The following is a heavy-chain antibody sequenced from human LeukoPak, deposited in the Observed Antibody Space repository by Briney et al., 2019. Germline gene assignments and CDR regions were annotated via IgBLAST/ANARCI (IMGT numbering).Heavy chain of an antibody. CDR3: ARERDSGKYYYYGMDV. CDR1: GDSVSSNSAA. V-gene: IGHV6-1*01. J-gene: IGHJ6*02. D-gene: IGHD1-26*01. CDR2: TYYRSKWYN. Sequence: RSQTLSLTCAISGDSVSSNSAAWNWIRQSPSRGLEWLGRTYYRSKWYNDYAVSVKSRITINPDTSKNQFSLQLNSVTPEDAAVYYCARERDSGKYYYYGMDVWGQGTTVTVSS.